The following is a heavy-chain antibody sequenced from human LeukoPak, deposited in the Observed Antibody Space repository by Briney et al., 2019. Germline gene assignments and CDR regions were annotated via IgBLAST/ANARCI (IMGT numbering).Heavy chain of an antibody. J-gene: IGHJ4*02. V-gene: IGHV3-30*18. CDR3: AKDRTVVGATSFDY. CDR1: GFPFRTFG. Sequence: GRSLRLSCAASGFPFRTFGMHWVRQAPGKGLEWVAAIAYDGSVKYYPDSLKGRLTISRDNSKNTLYLQMNSLRTEDTAVYSCAKDRTVVGATSFDYWGLGTLVTVSS. D-gene: IGHD1-26*01. CDR2: IAYDGSVK.